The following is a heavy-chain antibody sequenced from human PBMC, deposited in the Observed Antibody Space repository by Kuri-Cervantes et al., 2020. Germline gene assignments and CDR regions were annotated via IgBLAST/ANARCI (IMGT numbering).Heavy chain of an antibody. Sequence: GGSLRLSCAASGFTFSSYWMSWVRQAPGKGLEWVANIKEDGSEMFHVDSVKGRFTISRDNAKNSLFLQMNSLRAEDTAVYYCARECDPYYYYGMDVWGQGTTVTVSS. CDR1: GFTFSSYW. V-gene: IGHV3-7*01. CDR2: IKEDGSEM. CDR3: ARECDPYYYYGMDV. J-gene: IGHJ6*02. D-gene: IGHD2-21*01.